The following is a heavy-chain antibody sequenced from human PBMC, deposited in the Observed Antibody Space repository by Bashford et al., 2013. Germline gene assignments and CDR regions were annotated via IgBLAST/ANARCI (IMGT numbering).Heavy chain of an antibody. CDR3: ARGSGSGWSGDAFDI. CDR2: ISYDGSNK. V-gene: IGHV3-33*05. D-gene: IGHD6-19*01. Sequence: VRQAPGKGLEWVAVISYDGSNKYYADSVKGRFTISRDNSKNTLYLQMNSLRAEDTAVYYCARGSGSGWSGDAFDIVGPRDNGHRLL. J-gene: IGHJ3*02.